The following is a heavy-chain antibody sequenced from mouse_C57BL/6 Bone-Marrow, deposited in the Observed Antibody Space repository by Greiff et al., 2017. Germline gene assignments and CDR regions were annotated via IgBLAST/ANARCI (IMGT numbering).Heavy chain of an antibody. CDR2: IYPGSGNT. V-gene: IGHV1-66*01. Sequence: VKLMESGPELVKPGASVKISCKASGYSFTSYYIHWVQQRPGQGLEWIGWIYPGSGNTKYNEKFKGKATLTADTSSSTAYMQLSSLTSEDSAVXYCARRWLPLDYWGQGTTLTVSS. CDR3: ARRWLPLDY. J-gene: IGHJ2*01. CDR1: GYSFTSYY. D-gene: IGHD2-3*01.